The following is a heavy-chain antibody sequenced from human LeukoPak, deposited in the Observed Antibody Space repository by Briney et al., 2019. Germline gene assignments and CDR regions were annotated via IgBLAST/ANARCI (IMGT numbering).Heavy chain of an antibody. J-gene: IGHJ4*02. CDR3: AKTYYYDSSGYYLFDY. CDR2: IIPIFGTA. Sequence: SVKVSCKASGGTFSSYAISWVRQAPGQGLEWMGGIIPIFGTANYAQKFQGGVTITADKSTSTAYMELSSLRSEDTAVYYCAKTYYYDSSGYYLFDYWGQGTLVTVSS. CDR1: GGTFSSYA. D-gene: IGHD3-22*01. V-gene: IGHV1-69*06.